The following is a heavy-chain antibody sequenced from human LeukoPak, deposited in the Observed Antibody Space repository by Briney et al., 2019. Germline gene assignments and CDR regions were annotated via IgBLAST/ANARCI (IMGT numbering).Heavy chain of an antibody. Sequence: SETVSLTCTVSGGSISSYYWSWIRQPAGKGPEWIGHIYGSGSTHYKSSLKSRVTMSLDTSNNEFSLRLTSVTAADTAVYYCTRSVDSTSWFDFWGQGTLVTVSS. CDR3: TRSVDSTSWFDF. V-gene: IGHV4-4*07. D-gene: IGHD6-13*01. J-gene: IGHJ4*02. CDR1: GGSISSYY. CDR2: IYGSGST.